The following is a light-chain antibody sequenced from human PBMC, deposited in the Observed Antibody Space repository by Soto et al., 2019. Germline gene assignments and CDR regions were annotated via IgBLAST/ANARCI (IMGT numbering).Light chain of an antibody. J-gene: IGKJ1*01. CDR3: QQYGSSGT. CDR2: GAS. CDR1: QSVSTN. Sequence: VDMTQSPATLPVSPWERATLSCRASQSVSTNLAWYQQKPGQAPRLLIYGASTRAPGFPARFTGSGSGTDFTLTISRLEPEDFAVYYCQQYGSSGTFGQGTKVDIK. V-gene: IGKV3-15*01.